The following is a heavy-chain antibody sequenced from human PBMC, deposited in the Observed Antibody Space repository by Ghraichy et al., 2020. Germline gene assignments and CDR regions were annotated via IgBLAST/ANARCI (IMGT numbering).Heavy chain of an antibody. CDR2: ISWNSGSI. J-gene: IGHJ3*02. D-gene: IGHD3-16*01. V-gene: IGHV3-9*01. CDR1: GFTFDDYA. Sequence: GGSLRLSCAASGFTFDDYAMHWVRQAPGKGLEWVSGISWNSGSIGYADSVKGRFTISRDNAKNSLYLQMNSLRAEDTALYYCAKDISWGGTDAFDIWGQGTMVTVSS. CDR3: AKDISWGGTDAFDI.